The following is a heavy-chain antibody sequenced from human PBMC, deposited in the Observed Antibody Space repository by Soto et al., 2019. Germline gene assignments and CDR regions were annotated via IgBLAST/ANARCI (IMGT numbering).Heavy chain of an antibody. V-gene: IGHV4-31*03. CDR2: IYYSGST. J-gene: IGHJ5*02. Sequence: SETLSLTCTVSGGSISSGGYYWGWIRHHPGKGLEWICYIYYSGSTYYNPSLKSRVTISVDTSKNQFSLKLSSVTAADTAVYYCARGDYGSGSYRKSNWFDPWGQGTLVTVSS. D-gene: IGHD3-10*01. CDR3: ARGDYGSGSYRKSNWFDP. CDR1: GGSISSGGYY.